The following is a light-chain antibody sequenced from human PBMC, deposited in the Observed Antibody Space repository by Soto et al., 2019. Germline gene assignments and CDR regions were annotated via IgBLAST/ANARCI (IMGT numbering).Light chain of an antibody. J-gene: IGKJ1*01. CDR1: KSVKNNF. CDR2: GAS. Sequence: DIVLTQSPGPLSLSPGERATLCCRASKSVKNNFLAWYQQKPSQAPRLLIYGASRRATGIPDRFSGSGSGTDFTLTISRLEPGDFAVYYCQQYGSSPRTFGQGTKVEFK. CDR3: QQYGSSPRT. V-gene: IGKV3-20*01.